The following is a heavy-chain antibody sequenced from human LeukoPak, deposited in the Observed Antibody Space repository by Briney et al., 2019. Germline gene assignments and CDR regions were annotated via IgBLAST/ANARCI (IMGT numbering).Heavy chain of an antibody. CDR1: GGSISSYY. Sequence: SETLSLTCTVSGGSISSYYWSWIRQPPGKGLEWIGYIYYSGSTNYNPSLKSRVTISVDTSKNQFSLELSSVTAADTAVYYCARRYYYYGMDVWGQGTTVTVSS. CDR3: ARRYYYYGMDV. V-gene: IGHV4-59*08. CDR2: IYYSGST. J-gene: IGHJ6*02.